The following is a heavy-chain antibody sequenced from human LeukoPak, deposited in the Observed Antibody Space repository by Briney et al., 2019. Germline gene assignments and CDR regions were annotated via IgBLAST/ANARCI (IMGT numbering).Heavy chain of an antibody. J-gene: IGHJ4*02. Sequence: GGSLRRSCAASGFTFSDYYMSWIRQAPGKGLEWVSYISSSGSTIYYADSVKGRFTISRDNAKNSLYLQMNSLRAEDTAVYYCARDWDYGSGSYYNGYFDYWGQGTLVTVSS. CDR2: ISSSGSTI. CDR3: ARDWDYGSGSYYNGYFDY. CDR1: GFTFSDYY. V-gene: IGHV3-11*01. D-gene: IGHD3-10*01.